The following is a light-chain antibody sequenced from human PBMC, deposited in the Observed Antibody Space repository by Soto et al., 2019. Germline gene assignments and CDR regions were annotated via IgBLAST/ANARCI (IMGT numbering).Light chain of an antibody. CDR3: SSYVGTDILV. V-gene: IGLV2-8*01. CDR1: SSDVGAYNY. Sequence: QSVLTQPPSASGSPGQSVTISCTGTSSDVGAYNYVSWYQQHPGKAPKLMIYEVTKRPSGVPDRFSGSKSGNTASLTVSGLQAEDEADYYCSSYVGTDILVFGGGTKLTVL. J-gene: IGLJ3*02. CDR2: EVT.